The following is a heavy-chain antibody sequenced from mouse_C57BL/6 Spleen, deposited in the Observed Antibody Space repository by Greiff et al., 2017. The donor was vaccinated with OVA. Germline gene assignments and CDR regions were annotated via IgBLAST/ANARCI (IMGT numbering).Heavy chain of an antibody. D-gene: IGHD4-1*01. J-gene: IGHJ2*01. V-gene: IGHV5-17*01. CDR1: GFTFSDYG. CDR2: ISSGCSTI. CDR3: ARGANWDPFDY. Sequence: EVQVVESGGGLVKPGGSLKLSCAASGFTFSDYGMHWVRQAPEKGLEWVAYISSGCSTIYYADTVKGRFTISRDNAKNTLCLQMTSLRSEDTAMYYCARGANWDPFDYWGQGTTLTVSS.